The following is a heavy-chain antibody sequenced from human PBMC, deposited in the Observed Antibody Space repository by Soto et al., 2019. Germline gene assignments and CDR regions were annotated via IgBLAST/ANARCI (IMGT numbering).Heavy chain of an antibody. V-gene: IGHV4-39*01. D-gene: IGHD2-21*01. CDR1: GDSLSGSTYY. CDR3: ARHGPWSYVL. CDR2: RLDSANT. J-gene: IGHJ4*02. Sequence: QLQLQESGPGLVKPSETLSLTCTVSGDSLSGSTYYWGWIRQPPGKGLQWVVSRLDSANTYYNPFLKGRLTISVDTSNNQFSLRLNSVTAADTAIYYCARHGPWSYVLWGQGTLVTVSS.